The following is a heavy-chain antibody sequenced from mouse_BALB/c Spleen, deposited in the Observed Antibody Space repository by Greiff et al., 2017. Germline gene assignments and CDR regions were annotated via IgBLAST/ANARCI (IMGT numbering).Heavy chain of an antibody. CDR3: ASFITTASSYAMDY. J-gene: IGHJ4*01. CDR1: GYTFTSYW. V-gene: IGHV1-87*01. D-gene: IGHD1-2*01. Sequence: VQLQQSGAELVRPGASVKLSCKASGYTFTSYWMQWVKQRPGQGLEWIGAIYPGDGVTRYTQKFKGKATLTADKSSSTAYMQLSSLASEDSAVYYCASFITTASSYAMDYWGQGTSVTVSS. CDR2: IYPGDGVT.